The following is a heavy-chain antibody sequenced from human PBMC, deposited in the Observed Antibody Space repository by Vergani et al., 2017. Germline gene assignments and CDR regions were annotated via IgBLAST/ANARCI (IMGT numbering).Heavy chain of an antibody. J-gene: IGHJ4*02. Sequence: QVQLVESGGGLVKPGGSLRLSCAASGFTFRDYYMSWIRQAPGKGLAWVSYITSSGSTIYYADSVKGRFTISRDNAKNSLYLQMNSLRAEDTAVYYCARDHRVLTGYEILSYWSQRTLVTVSS. CDR2: ITSSGSTI. CDR1: GFTFRDYY. CDR3: ARDHRVLTGYEILSY. D-gene: IGHD3-9*01. V-gene: IGHV3-11*04.